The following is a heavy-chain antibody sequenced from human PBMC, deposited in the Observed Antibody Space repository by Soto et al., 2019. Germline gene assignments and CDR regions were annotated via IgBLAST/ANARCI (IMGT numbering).Heavy chain of an antibody. CDR2: IYYSGST. Sequence: QVQLQESGPGLVKPSQTLSLTCTVSGGSISSGGYYWSWIRQHRGKGLEWIGYIYYSGSTYYNPSLKSRVTISVDTSKNQFSLKLSSVTAADTAVYYCARGPRDIVLVPAAMVGMDVWGQGTTVTVSS. V-gene: IGHV4-31*03. D-gene: IGHD2-2*01. J-gene: IGHJ6*02. CDR3: ARGPRDIVLVPAAMVGMDV. CDR1: GGSISSGGYY.